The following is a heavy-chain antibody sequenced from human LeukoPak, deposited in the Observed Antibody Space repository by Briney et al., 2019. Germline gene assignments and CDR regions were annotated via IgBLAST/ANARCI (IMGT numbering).Heavy chain of an antibody. D-gene: IGHD5-18*01. J-gene: IGHJ4*02. CDR3: ARGGYSYGGGEFDY. CDR1: GFTFSSYS. CDR2: ISSTRSTI. V-gene: IGHV3-48*02. Sequence: GGSLRLSCAASGFTFSSYSMNWVRQAPGRGVEWVSYISSTRSTIYYADSVKGGFTISRENAKNSLYLQMNSLRDEDTAVYYCARGGYSYGGGEFDYWGQGTLVTVSS.